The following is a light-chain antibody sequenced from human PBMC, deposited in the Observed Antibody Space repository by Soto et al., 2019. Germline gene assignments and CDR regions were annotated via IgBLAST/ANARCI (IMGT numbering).Light chain of an antibody. J-gene: IGKJ2*01. CDR2: AAS. CDR3: QQYYSYPPT. CDR1: QGISSY. Sequence: AIRMTQSPSSFSASTGDRVTITCRASQGISSYLAWYQRKRGKAPKLLIYAASTLQSGVPSRFSGSGSGTDFTLTISCLQSEDFATYYCQQYYSYPPTFGQGTKLEIK. V-gene: IGKV1-8*01.